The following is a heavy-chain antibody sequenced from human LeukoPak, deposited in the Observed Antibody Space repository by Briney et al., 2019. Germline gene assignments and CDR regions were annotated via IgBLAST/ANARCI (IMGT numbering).Heavy chain of an antibody. CDR1: GFTFSSYW. D-gene: IGHD3-10*01. CDR3: ASGRGYYYYYMDV. CDR2: IREDGSEK. J-gene: IGHJ6*03. V-gene: IGHV3-7*03. Sequence: GGSLRLSCAASGFTFSSYWMTWVRQAPGKGLEWVANIREDGSEKYYVDSVKGRFTISRDNSKNTLYLQMNSLRAEGTAVYYCASGRGYYYYYMDVWGKGTTVTVSS.